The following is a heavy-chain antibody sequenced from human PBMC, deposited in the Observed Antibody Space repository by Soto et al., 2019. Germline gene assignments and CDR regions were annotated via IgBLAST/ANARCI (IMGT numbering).Heavy chain of an antibody. D-gene: IGHD3-22*01. CDR2: IYYSGST. Sequence: ETLSLTCTVSGGSISSYYWSWIRQPPGKGLEWIGYIYYSGSTNYNPSLKSRVTISVDTSKNQFSLKLSSVTAADTAVYYCARVDYYDSSGYYLVHYWGQGTLVTVSS. J-gene: IGHJ4*02. CDR1: GGSISSYY. CDR3: ARVDYYDSSGYYLVHY. V-gene: IGHV4-59*01.